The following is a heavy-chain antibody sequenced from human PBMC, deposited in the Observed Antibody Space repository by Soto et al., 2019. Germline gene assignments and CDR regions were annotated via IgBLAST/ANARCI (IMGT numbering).Heavy chain of an antibody. CDR3: ARNGGQWLPDDYLDY. V-gene: IGHV4-38-2*01. Sequence: PSETLSLTCAVSGYSISSAYYWGWIRQPPGKGLEWIGSIYHSGRTYYNPSLKSRVTISVDTSKNQFSLKLSSVTAADTAVYYCARNGGQWLPDDYLDYWGQGTLVTVSS. CDR2: IYHSGRT. D-gene: IGHD6-19*01. J-gene: IGHJ4*02. CDR1: GYSISSAYY.